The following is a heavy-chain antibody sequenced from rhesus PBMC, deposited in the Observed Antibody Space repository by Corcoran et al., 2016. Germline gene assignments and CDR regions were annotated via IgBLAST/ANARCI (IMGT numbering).Heavy chain of an antibody. CDR1: GYSISSGYD. CDR2: IYGSSGRT. J-gene: IGHJ4*01. V-gene: IGHV4-76*01. D-gene: IGHD4-29*01. CDR3: AREYGSIFDY. Sequence: QVQLQESGPGVVKPSETLSLTCAVSGYSISSGYDWSWIRQPPGKGLEWIGYIYGSSGRTNYNPSLKNRGTISKDTSKNQCSLKLSSVTAADTAVYYCAREYGSIFDYWGQGVLVTVSS.